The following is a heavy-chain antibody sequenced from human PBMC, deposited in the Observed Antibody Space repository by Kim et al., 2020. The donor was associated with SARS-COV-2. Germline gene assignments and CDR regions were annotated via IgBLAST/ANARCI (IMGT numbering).Heavy chain of an antibody. V-gene: IGHV3-15*01. D-gene: IGHD3-10*01. J-gene: IGHJ4*02. CDR3: TYYYGSGSYYPYYFDY. Sequence: PRKGRFTISRDDSKNTLYLQMNNLKTEDTAVYYCTYYYGSGSYYPYYFDYWGQGTLVTVSS.